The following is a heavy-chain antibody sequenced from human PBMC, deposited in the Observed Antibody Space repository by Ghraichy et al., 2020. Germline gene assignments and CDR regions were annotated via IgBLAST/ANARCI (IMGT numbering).Heavy chain of an antibody. CDR2: INPNSGGT. CDR3: ARADYDFWSGYSNGAEGSPTKRHYGMDV. CDR1: GYTFTGYY. J-gene: IGHJ6*02. Sequence: ASVKVSCKASGYTFTGYYMHWVRQAPGQGLEWMGWINPNSGGTNYAQKFQGRVTMTRDTSISTAYMELSRLRSDDTAVYYCARADYDFWSGYSNGAEGSPTKRHYGMDVWGQGTTVTVSS. V-gene: IGHV1-2*02. D-gene: IGHD3-3*01.